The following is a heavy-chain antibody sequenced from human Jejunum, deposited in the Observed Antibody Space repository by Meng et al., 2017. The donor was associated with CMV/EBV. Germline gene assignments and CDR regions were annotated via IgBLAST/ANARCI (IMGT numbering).Heavy chain of an antibody. CDR3: AREESGDMPYAFDY. CDR1: GFTFSEHW. V-gene: IGHV3-7*01. CDR2: IKQDGSQK. D-gene: IGHD3-16*01. J-gene: IGHJ4*02. Sequence: GFTFSEHWLSWVRQAPGKGLEWVANIKQDGSQKYYMDSVEGRFTISRDNAKTSLYLQMNSLTAEDTALYYCAREESGDMPYAFDYWGQGTLVTVSS.